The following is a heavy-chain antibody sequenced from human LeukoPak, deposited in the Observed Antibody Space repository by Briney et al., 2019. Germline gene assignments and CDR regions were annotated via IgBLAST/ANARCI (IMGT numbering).Heavy chain of an antibody. Sequence: SETLSLTCTVSGGSISSGGYYWSWLRQLPGKGLEWIGYIYYSGSTYYNPSLKSRVTISVDTSKNQFSLKLSSVTAADTAVYYCARDRGPYCSSTSCYSAKWNHGLDVWGKGTTVTVSS. J-gene: IGHJ6*04. V-gene: IGHV4-31*03. D-gene: IGHD2-2*01. CDR2: IYYSGST. CDR3: ARDRGPYCSSTSCYSAKWNHGLDV. CDR1: GGSISSGGYY.